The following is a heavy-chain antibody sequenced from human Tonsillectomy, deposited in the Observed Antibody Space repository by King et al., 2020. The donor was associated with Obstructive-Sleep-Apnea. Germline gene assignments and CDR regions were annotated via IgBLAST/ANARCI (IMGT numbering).Heavy chain of an antibody. CDR1: GGSISSSHW. D-gene: IGHD6-19*01. Sequence: QLQESGPGLVRPSGTLSLTCAVSGGSISSSHWWSLGRQPPGKGLELSGEIYSGRTNYNPSLKTRVTISADMSKNQISLKLTSVTAADTAVYYCAREAISGWYSFDYWGQGALVTVSS. J-gene: IGHJ4*02. CDR3: AREAISGWYSFDY. CDR2: IYSGRT. V-gene: IGHV4-4*02.